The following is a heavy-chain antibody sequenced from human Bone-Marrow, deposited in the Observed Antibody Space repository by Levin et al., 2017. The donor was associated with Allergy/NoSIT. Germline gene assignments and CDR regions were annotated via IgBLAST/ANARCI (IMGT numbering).Heavy chain of an antibody. V-gene: IGHV3-33*01. Sequence: QPGGSLRLSCAASGFTFSSYGMHWVRQAPGKGLEWVAVIWYDGSNKYYADSVKGRFTISRDNSKNTLYLQMNSLRAEDTAVYYCARGSSSWQLFYWGQGTLVTVSS. CDR2: IWYDGSNK. CDR3: ARGSSSWQLFY. J-gene: IGHJ4*02. CDR1: GFTFSSYG. D-gene: IGHD6-13*01.